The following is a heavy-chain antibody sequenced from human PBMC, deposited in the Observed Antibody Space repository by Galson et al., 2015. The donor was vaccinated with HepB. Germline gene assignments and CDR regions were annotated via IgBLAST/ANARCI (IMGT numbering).Heavy chain of an antibody. Sequence: SLRLSCAASGFTFSNAWMSWVRQAPGKGLEWVGRIKSKTDGGTTDYAAPVKGRFTISRDDSKNTLYLQMNSLKTEDTAVYYCTTGVDIAARPAYYYYGMDVWGQGTTVTVSS. CDR2: IKSKTDGGTT. CDR3: TTGVDIAARPAYYYYGMDV. D-gene: IGHD6-6*01. V-gene: IGHV3-15*01. CDR1: GFTFSNAW. J-gene: IGHJ6*02.